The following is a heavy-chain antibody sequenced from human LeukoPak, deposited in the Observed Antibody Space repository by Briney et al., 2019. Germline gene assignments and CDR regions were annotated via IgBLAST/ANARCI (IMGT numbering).Heavy chain of an antibody. D-gene: IGHD5/OR15-5a*01. J-gene: IGHJ3*01. V-gene: IGHV4-39*01. Sequence: SEALSLTCIVSGGSVSSPRLYWGWLRHSPGKGLAWLATTHYSGSTYYNPSLRSRVTISLDTSENQFSLQLSSVTAVDTATYYCAYSVAPTFYDSGGSDTFDVWGLGTMVTVSS. CDR3: AYSVAPTFYDSGGSDTFDV. CDR1: GGSVSSPRLY. CDR2: THYSGST.